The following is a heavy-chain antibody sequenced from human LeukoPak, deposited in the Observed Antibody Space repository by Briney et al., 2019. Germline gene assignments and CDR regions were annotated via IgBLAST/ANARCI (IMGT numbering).Heavy chain of an antibody. V-gene: IGHV1-69*01. D-gene: IGHD3-22*01. CDR2: IIPIFGTA. CDR1: GGTFSSYA. J-gene: IGHJ4*02. CDR3: ARVGDTYYYDSSGYYYFDY. Sequence: SVKVSRKASGGTFSSYAISWVRQAPGQGLEWMGGIIPIFGTANYAQKFQGRVTITADESTSTAYMELSSLRSEDTAVYYCARVGDTYYYDSSGYYYFDYWGQGTLVTVSS.